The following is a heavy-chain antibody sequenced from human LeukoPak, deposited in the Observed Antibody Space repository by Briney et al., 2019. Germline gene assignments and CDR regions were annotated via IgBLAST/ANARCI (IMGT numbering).Heavy chain of an antibody. CDR2: IYYSGST. CDR3: AGRRRHYYDSSGYYFRGAFDI. J-gene: IGHJ3*02. V-gene: IGHV4-59*01. D-gene: IGHD3-22*01. Sequence: PSETLSLTCTVSGGSISSYYWSWIRQPPGKGLEWIGYIYYSGSTNYNPSLKSRVTISVDTSKNQFSLKLSSVTAADTAVYYCAGRRRHYYDSSGYYFRGAFDIWGQGTMVTVSS. CDR1: GGSISSYY.